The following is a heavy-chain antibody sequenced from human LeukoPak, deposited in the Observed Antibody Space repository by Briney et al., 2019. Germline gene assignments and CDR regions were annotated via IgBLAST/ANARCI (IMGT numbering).Heavy chain of an antibody. Sequence: ASVKVSCRASGYTFTGYYMHWVRQAPGQGLEWMGWINPNSGGTNYAQKFQGRVTMTRDTSISTAYMELSRLRSDDTAVYYCARVMQWLVDSPLRYWGQGTLVTVSS. D-gene: IGHD6-19*01. CDR2: INPNSGGT. CDR1: GYTFTGYY. J-gene: IGHJ4*02. CDR3: ARVMQWLVDSPLRY. V-gene: IGHV1-2*02.